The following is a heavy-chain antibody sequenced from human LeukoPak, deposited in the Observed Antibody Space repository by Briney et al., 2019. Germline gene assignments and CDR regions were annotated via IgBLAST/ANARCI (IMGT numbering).Heavy chain of an antibody. CDR3: ARHENARSSSGLEY. CDR1: GGSISSIIYY. CDR2: IYFSGKT. Sequence: SETLSLTCTVSGGSISSIIYYWGWIRQPPGKGLEWIGSIYFSGKTYYNPSLKSRITVSVDTSQNQFSLKLSSVTAADTAVYYCARHENARSSSGLEYWGQGTLVTVSS. J-gene: IGHJ4*02. V-gene: IGHV4-39*01. D-gene: IGHD6-25*01.